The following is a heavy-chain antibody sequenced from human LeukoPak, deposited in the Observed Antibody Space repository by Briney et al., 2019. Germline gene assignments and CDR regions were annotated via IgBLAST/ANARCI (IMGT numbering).Heavy chain of an antibody. CDR2: IKQDGSEK. D-gene: IGHD3-3*01. V-gene: IGHV3-7*01. Sequence: HPGGSLRLSCAASGFTFSNYVLNWVRQAPGKGLEWVANIKQDGSEKYYVDSVKGRFTISRDNAKNSLYLQMNSLRAEDTAVYYCARVWGGIFGASVFDYWGQGTLVTVSS. J-gene: IGHJ4*02. CDR3: ARVWGGIFGASVFDY. CDR1: GFTFSNYV.